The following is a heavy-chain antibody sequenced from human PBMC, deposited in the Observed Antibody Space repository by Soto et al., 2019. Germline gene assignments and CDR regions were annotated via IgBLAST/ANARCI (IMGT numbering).Heavy chain of an antibody. J-gene: IGHJ3*02. CDR1: GYTFTGYY. D-gene: IGHD1-1*01. CDR2: INPNSGGT. V-gene: IGHV1-2*04. CDR3: TADPPNEENDAFNI. Sequence: ASVKVSCKASGYTFTGYYMHWVRQAPGQGLEWMGWINPNSGGTNYAQKFQGWVTMTRDTSISTAYMELSRLRSDDTAVYYCTADPPNEENDAFNIWGQGTMVTVSS.